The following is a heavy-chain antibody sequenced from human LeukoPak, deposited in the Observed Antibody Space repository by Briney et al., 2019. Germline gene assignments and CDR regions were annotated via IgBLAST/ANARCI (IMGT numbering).Heavy chain of an antibody. Sequence: GRSLRLSCAASGFTFSSYGMHWVRQAPGKGLEWVSYISSSGSTIYYADSVKGRFTISRDNAKNSLYLQMNSLRAEDTAVYYCARDSGSYSLDYWGQGTLVTVSS. CDR3: ARDSGSYSLDY. D-gene: IGHD1-26*01. CDR1: GFTFSSYG. V-gene: IGHV3-48*04. J-gene: IGHJ4*02. CDR2: ISSSGSTI.